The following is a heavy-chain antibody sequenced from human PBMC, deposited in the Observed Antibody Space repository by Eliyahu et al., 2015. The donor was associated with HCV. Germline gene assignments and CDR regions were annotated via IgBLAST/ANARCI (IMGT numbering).Heavy chain of an antibody. J-gene: IGHJ6*02. Sequence: QVQLVESGGGVVQPGRSLRLXXAASGFMFSNYAVHWVRQAPGKGLEWVAVISYDGSLKDYAESVKGRFTISRDNSKNTLYLQMNSLRAEDTAIYYCAKDPYTSGWYGMDVWGQGTTVTVSS. V-gene: IGHV3-30*18. D-gene: IGHD6-19*01. CDR2: ISYDGSLK. CDR1: GFMFSNYA. CDR3: AKDPYTSGWYGMDV.